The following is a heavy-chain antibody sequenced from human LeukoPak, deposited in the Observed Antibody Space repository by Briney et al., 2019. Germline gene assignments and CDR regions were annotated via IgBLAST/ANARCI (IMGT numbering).Heavy chain of an antibody. CDR1: GASMSSNY. Sequence: SSETLSLTCNVSGASMSSNYWSWIRQPPGKGLEWIGYIYHSGNTNYSPSLESRVTMSVDESKNQFSLRVHFVSAADTAVYYCASTRRAAVAGRFDSWGQETLVTVSS. V-gene: IGHV4-4*09. J-gene: IGHJ4*02. CDR2: IYHSGNT. CDR3: ASTRRAAVAGRFDS. D-gene: IGHD6-19*01.